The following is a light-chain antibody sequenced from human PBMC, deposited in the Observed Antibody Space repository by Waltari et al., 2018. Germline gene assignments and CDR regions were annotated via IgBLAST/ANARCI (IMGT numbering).Light chain of an antibody. CDR2: EVS. V-gene: IGLV2-8*01. CDR1: NSDVGAYNY. CDR3: SSYAGSDNLV. J-gene: IGLJ2*01. Sequence: QSALTQPPSASGSPGQSVTISCTGTNSDVGAYNYVSWYQQHPGKAPKLMIYEVSKRPSGVPHRFSGSKSGNTASLTVSGLQAEDEADYYCSSYAGSDNLVFGGGTKLTVL.